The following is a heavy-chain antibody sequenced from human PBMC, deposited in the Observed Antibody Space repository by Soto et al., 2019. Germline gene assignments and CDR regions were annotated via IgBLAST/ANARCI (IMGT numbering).Heavy chain of an antibody. J-gene: IGHJ3*02. Sequence: PSETLSLTCTVSGGSIRRYYWSWIRQPAGKGLEWIGRIYTSGSTNYNPSLKSRVTMSVDTSKNQFSLKLSSVTAADTAVYYCASAPYSYDSRGIHDAFDIWGLGTLVTVSS. CDR3: ASAPYSYDSRGIHDAFDI. V-gene: IGHV4-4*07. D-gene: IGHD3-22*01. CDR2: IYTSGST. CDR1: GGSIRRYY.